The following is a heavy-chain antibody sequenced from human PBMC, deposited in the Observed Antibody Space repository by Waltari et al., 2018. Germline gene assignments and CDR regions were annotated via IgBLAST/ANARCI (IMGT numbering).Heavy chain of an antibody. V-gene: IGHV4-4*09. J-gene: IGHJ4*02. Sequence: QVRLQESGPGLVKPSQTLALTCTVPGASLSGLYWSWIRLSPGKGLEWIGFIYTTGGTNYNPAFKNRVTMSADTSRGQFSLRLTSLSASDTATYYCARGPSIKWELPGFFDTWGQGILVTVSS. CDR3: ARGPSIKWELPGFFDT. CDR2: IYTTGGT. D-gene: IGHD1-26*01. CDR1: GASLSGLY.